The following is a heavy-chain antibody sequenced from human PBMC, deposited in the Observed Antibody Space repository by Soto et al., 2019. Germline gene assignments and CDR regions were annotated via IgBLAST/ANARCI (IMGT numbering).Heavy chain of an antibody. J-gene: IGHJ6*03. D-gene: IGHD6-13*01. Sequence: PGGSLRLSCAASGFTFSDYYMSWIRQAPGKGLEWVSYISSSGSTIYYADSVKGRFTISRDNAKNSLYLQMNSLRAEDTAVYYCAREFPYSSSWYKDYYYMDVWGKGTTVTVSS. CDR2: ISSSGSTI. V-gene: IGHV3-11*01. CDR3: AREFPYSSSWYKDYYYMDV. CDR1: GFTFSDYY.